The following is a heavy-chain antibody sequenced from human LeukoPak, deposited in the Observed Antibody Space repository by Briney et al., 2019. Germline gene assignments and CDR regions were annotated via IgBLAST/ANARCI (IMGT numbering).Heavy chain of an antibody. CDR3: ANERGMTTVTTGDY. D-gene: IGHD4-17*01. J-gene: IGHJ4*02. CDR1: GFTFSSYA. V-gene: IGHV3-23*01. Sequence: EGSLRLSCAASGFTFSSYAMSWVRQAPGKGLEWVSAISGSGGSTYYADSVKGRFTISRDNSKNTLYLQMNSLRAEDTAVYYCANERGMTTVTTGDYWGQGTLVTVSS. CDR2: ISGSGGST.